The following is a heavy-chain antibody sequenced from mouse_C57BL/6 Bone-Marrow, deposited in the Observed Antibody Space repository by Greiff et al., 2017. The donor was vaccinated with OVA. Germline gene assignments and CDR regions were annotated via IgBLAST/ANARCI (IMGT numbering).Heavy chain of an antibody. J-gene: IGHJ2*01. V-gene: IGHV1-59*01. D-gene: IGHD2-3*01. CDR3: ARRDGYYLFDY. CDR1: GYTFTSYW. Sequence: VKLQQPGAELVRPGTSVKLSCKASGYTFTSYWMHWVKQRPGQGLEWIGVIDPSDSYTNYNQKFKGKATLTVDTSSSTAYMQLSSLTSEDSAVYYCARRDGYYLFDYWGQGTTLTVSS. CDR2: IDPSDSYT.